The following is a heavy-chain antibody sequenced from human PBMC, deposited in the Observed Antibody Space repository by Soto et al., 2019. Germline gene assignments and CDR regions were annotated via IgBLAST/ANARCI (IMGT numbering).Heavy chain of an antibody. Sequence: QVQLQESGPGLVKPSQTMSLTSTVSSGSISSGGYSCSWLSQHPGKGLEWTGYIYYSWSTYYNPSLRSRVTISVDPSKNQFALKLSSVTAADTAWYYCARVRGGGPFDDWGQGTLVTVSS. D-gene: IGHD1-26*01. CDR3: ARVRGGGPFDD. V-gene: IGHV4-31*03. CDR1: SGSISSGGYS. CDR2: IYYSWST. J-gene: IGHJ4*02.